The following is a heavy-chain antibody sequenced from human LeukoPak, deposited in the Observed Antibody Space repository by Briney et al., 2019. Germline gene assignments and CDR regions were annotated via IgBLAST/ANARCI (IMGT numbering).Heavy chain of an antibody. CDR3: ARDYYGGNYYYYYYYMDV. CDR1: GFTLSDYY. J-gene: IGHJ6*03. CDR2: ISSSGSTI. D-gene: IGHD4-23*01. V-gene: IGHV3-11*01. Sequence: GGSLRLSCAASGFTLSDYYMSWIRQAPGKGLEWVSYISSSGSTIYYADSVKGRFTSSRDNAKNSLYLQMNSLRAEDTAVYYCARDYYGGNYYYYYYYMDVWGKGTTVTVSS.